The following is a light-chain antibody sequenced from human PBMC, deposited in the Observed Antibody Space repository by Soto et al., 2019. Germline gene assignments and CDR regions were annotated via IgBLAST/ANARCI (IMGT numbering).Light chain of an antibody. J-gene: IGKJ1*01. Sequence: EIVLTQSPGTLSLSPGERATLSCRASQSVSSSYLAWYQQKPGQAPRLLIYGASSKATGIPDRFSGSGSGTYVTLIISRLEPEDFAVYYFHQYGSSPRTFGQGTKVEIK. CDR2: GAS. CDR3: HQYGSSPRT. CDR1: QSVSSSY. V-gene: IGKV3-20*01.